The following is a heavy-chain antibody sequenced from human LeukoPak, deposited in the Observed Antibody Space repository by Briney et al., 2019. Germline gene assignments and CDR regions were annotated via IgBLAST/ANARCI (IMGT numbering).Heavy chain of an antibody. J-gene: IGHJ3*02. V-gene: IGHV4-39*01. CDR1: GGSISSSSYY. Sequence: PSETLSLTCTVSGGSISSSSYYWGWIRQPPGKGLEWIGSIYYSGSTYYNPSLKSRVTISVDTSKNQFSLKLSSVTAAGTAVYYCARHRRERAIYFGGVIVGFTYAFDIWGQGTMVTVSS. CDR2: IYYSGST. D-gene: IGHD3-16*02. CDR3: ARHRRERAIYFGGVIVGFTYAFDI.